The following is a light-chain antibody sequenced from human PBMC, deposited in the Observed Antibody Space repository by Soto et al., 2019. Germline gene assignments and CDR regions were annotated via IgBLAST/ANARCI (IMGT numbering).Light chain of an antibody. CDR2: GNN. CDR1: SSNIGAGYD. J-gene: IGLJ1*01. V-gene: IGLV1-40*01. CDR3: QSYDSGLIGLI. Sequence: QSVLTQPPSVSGAPGQRVTISCTGRSSNIGAGYDVHWYQQLPGTAPKLLIYGNNNRPSGVPDRFSGSKSGTSASLAITGLQAEDEADYYCQSYDSGLIGLIFGTGTKLTVL.